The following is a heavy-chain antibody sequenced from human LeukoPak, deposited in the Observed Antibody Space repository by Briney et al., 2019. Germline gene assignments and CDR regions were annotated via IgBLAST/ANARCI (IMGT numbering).Heavy chain of an antibody. J-gene: IGHJ4*02. Sequence: PSETLSLTCAVSGVSFDDNYWSWVRQTPGMGLEWIGEINHSGYTNDSPSLKSRVTLSIDTSRKQFSLNLRSVTVADTGIYYCTRMTAGQDYWGQGTLVTVSS. V-gene: IGHV4-34*01. CDR3: TRMTAGQDY. CDR2: INHSGYT. D-gene: IGHD2-21*02. CDR1: GVSFDDNY.